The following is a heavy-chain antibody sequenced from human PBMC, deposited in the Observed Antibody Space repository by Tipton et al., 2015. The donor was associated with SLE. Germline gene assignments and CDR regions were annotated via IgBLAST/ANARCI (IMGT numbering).Heavy chain of an antibody. J-gene: IGHJ2*01. CDR3: ARTAGRSVKLWYFDL. Sequence: LRLSCTVSGGSISSSNYYWGWIRQPPGKGLEWIGHIYYGGTIYYNPSLKSRVTMSIDTSKNQFSLKLSSVTDVDTAVYYCARTAGRSVKLWYFDLWGRGTLVTVSS. D-gene: IGHD5-18*01. CDR1: GGSISSSNYY. V-gene: IGHV4-39*07. CDR2: IYYGGTI.